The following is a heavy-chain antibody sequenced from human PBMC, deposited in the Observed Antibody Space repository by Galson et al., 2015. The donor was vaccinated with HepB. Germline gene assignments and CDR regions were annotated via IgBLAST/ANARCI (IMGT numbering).Heavy chain of an antibody. J-gene: IGHJ4*02. CDR3: AKDPDSGYSGYDRY. CDR1: GFTFSSYG. CDR2: ISYDGSNK. D-gene: IGHD5-12*01. Sequence: SLRLSCAASGFTFSSYGMHWVRQAPGKGLEWVAVISYDGSNKYYADSVKGRFTISRDNSKNTLYLQMNSLRAEDTAVYYCAKDPDSGYSGYDRYWGQGTLVTVSS. V-gene: IGHV3-30*18.